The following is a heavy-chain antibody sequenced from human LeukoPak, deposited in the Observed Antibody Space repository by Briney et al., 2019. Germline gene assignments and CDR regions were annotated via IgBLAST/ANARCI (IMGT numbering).Heavy chain of an antibody. V-gene: IGHV3-7*01. D-gene: IGHD6-13*01. CDR3: ARDGSGYSSSWRAEYFQH. J-gene: IGHJ1*01. CDR2: IKQDGSEK. Sequence: PGGSLRLSCAASGSTFSSYWMSWVRQAPGKGLEWVANIKQDGSEKYYVDSVKGRFTISRDNAKNSLYLQMNSLRAEDTAVYYCARDGSGYSSSWRAEYFQHWGQGTLVTVSS. CDR1: GSTFSSYW.